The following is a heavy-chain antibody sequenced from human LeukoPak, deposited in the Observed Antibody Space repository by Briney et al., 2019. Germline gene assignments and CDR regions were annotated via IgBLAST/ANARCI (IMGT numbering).Heavy chain of an antibody. J-gene: IGHJ3*02. D-gene: IGHD3-9*01. CDR2: IRYDGSNK. V-gene: IGHV3-30*02. CDR3: ARDIGAYYDILTDAFDI. CDR1: GFTFSSYG. Sequence: PGGSLRLSCAASGFTFSSYGMHWVRQAPGKGLEWAAFIRYDGSNKYYADSVKGRFTISRDNAKNSLYLKMNSLRAEDTAVYYCARDIGAYYDILTDAFDIWGQGTMVTVSS.